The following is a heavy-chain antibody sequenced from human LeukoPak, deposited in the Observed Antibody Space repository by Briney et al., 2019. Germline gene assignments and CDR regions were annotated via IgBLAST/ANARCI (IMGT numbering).Heavy chain of an antibody. D-gene: IGHD6-19*01. V-gene: IGHV3-23*01. CDR3: ARDGRHSSGWYPRAYFDY. Sequence: GGSLRLSCAASGFTFSGYAMSWVRQAPGKGLEWVSAINGGGDNTFYADSVKGRFTISRDNAKNSLYLQMNSLRAEDTAVYYCARDGRHSSGWYPRAYFDYWGQGTLVTVSS. CDR1: GFTFSGYA. J-gene: IGHJ4*02. CDR2: INGGGDNT.